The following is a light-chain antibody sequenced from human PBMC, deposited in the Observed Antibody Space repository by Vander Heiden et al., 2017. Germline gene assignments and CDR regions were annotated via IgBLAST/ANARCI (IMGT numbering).Light chain of an antibody. CDR2: GTS. CDR1: ESITNY. CDR3: QQSYRTPIT. J-gene: IGKJ4*01. V-gene: IGKV1-39*01. Sequence: DIQMTKSPTSLSASVGDRVPITGRASESITNYLNWYQQTPGNAPNLLIFGTSSLLSGVPSRFSGSGSGTDFTLTISSLQPEDVATYYCQQSYRTPITFGGGTKVEVK.